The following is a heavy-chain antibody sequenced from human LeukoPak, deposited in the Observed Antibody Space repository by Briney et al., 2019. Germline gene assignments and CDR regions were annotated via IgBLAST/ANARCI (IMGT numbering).Heavy chain of an antibody. CDR3: AREREQLWGRRAVVD. V-gene: IGHV4-61*01. CDR1: GGPVSSGSYY. Sequence: PSETLSLTCTVSGGPVSSGSYYWSWIRQPPGKGLEWIGYIYYSGSTNYNPSLKSRVTISVDTSKNQFSLKLSSVTAADTAAYYCAREREQLWGRRAVVDWGQGTLVTVSS. D-gene: IGHD5-18*01. J-gene: IGHJ4*02. CDR2: IYYSGST.